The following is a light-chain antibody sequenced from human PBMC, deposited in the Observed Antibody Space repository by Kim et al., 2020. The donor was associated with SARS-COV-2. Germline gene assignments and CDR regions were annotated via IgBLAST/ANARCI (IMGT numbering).Light chain of an antibody. CDR1: QSVLYSSNNKNY. CDR2: WAS. Sequence: DIVMTQSPDSLAVSLGERATINCKSCQSVLYSSNNKNYIAWYQQKPGQPPKLLIYWASSRESGVPDRFSGGGSRTDFTLTISSLQAEDVAVYHCQQYYSAPFTFGGGTKLEI. V-gene: IGKV4-1*01. CDR3: QQYYSAPFT. J-gene: IGKJ4*01.